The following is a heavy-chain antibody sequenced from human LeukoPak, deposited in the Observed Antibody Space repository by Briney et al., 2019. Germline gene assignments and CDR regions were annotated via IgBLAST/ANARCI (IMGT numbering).Heavy chain of an antibody. CDR2: INSDGSST. D-gene: IGHD1-26*01. Sequence: GGSLRLSCAASGFTFSSYWMHWVRQAPGKGMVWVSRINSDGSSTRYADSVKGRFTISRDNAKNTLYLQMDSLRAEDTAMYYCARGTGSYYSLGYWGQGTLVTVSS. CDR1: GFTFSSYW. J-gene: IGHJ4*02. CDR3: ARGTGSYYSLGY. V-gene: IGHV3-74*01.